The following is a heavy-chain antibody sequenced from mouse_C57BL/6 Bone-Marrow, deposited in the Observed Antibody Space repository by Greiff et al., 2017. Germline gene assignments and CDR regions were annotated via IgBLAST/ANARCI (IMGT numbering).Heavy chain of an antibody. CDR1: GYTFTGYW. D-gene: IGHD3-1*01. Sequence: QVQLQQSGADLMKPGASVKLSCKATGYTFTGYWIEWVQQRPGNGLEWIGEILPGSGSTNYTEKFKGQATFTADTSSNTDYMQLSSLSTDDSAIYYCASPSSEGYARDYWGQGTSVTVSS. J-gene: IGHJ4*01. V-gene: IGHV1-9*01. CDR2: ILPGSGST. CDR3: ASPSSEGYARDY.